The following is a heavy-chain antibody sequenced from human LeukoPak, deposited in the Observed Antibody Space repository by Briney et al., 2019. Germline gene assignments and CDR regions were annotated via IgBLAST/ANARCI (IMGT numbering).Heavy chain of an antibody. V-gene: IGHV3-7*03. D-gene: IGHD6-6*01. CDR2: MKQEGGEK. CDR1: GFTFSLFW. J-gene: IGHJ4*01. Sequence: GGSLRLSCAASGFTFSLFWMSWVRQAPGKGLEWVANMKQEGGEKSYVDSVKGRFTISRDNANNSLFLQMSNLRAEDTAIYYCAGLYKRGSSSLQPCFWGHGTLVILSS. CDR3: AGLYKRGSSSLQPCF.